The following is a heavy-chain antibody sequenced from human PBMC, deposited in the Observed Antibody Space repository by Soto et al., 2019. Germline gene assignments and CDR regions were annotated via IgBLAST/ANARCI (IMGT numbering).Heavy chain of an antibody. CDR1: GFTCSNYA. CDR3: AKRTTGWYFDL. Sequence: EVPLLESGGGLVQPGGSLRLSCAASGFTCSNYAMSGVRRAPGKGLEWVSIISGSGDSTYYADSVKGRFTISRDNSKNTLYLQMNSLRAEDTAVYYCAKRTTGWYFDLWGRGTLVTVSS. CDR2: ISGSGDST. V-gene: IGHV3-23*01. J-gene: IGHJ2*01.